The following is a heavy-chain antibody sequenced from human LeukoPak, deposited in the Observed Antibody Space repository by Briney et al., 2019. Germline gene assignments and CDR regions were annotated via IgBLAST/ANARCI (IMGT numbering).Heavy chain of an antibody. V-gene: IGHV1-2*02. CDR1: GYTFTGYY. Sequence: ASVKVSCKASGYTFTGYYMHWVRQAPGQGLEWMGWINPNSGGTNYAQKFQGRVTMTRDTSISTAYMELSRLRSDDMAVYYCARIAAAFLYDAFDIWGQGTMVTLSS. D-gene: IGHD6-13*01. CDR2: INPNSGGT. CDR3: ARIAAAFLYDAFDI. J-gene: IGHJ3*02.